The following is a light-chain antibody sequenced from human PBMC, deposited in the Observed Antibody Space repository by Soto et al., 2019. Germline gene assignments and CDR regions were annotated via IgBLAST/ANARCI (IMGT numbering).Light chain of an antibody. V-gene: IGKV3-20*01. J-gene: IGKJ1*01. CDR1: QSINGN. CDR3: QQYGGSRT. Sequence: EIVMTQSPATLSVSPGERATLSCRASQSINGNLAWYQRKPGQAPRLLIYGASSRATGIPDRFSGSGSGTDFTLSISRLEPEDFAVYYCQQYGGSRTFGQGTKVDIK. CDR2: GAS.